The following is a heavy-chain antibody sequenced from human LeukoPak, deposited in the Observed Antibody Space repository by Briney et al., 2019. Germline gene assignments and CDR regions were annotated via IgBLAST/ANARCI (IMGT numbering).Heavy chain of an antibody. CDR3: ARDRAWNYFDY. Sequence: GGSLRLPCAPFEFTFGSNGRLWFRKAPAKGLNRLAIISNNGSRKYYAHSVEGRFTISRDNSKNTLYLQMDSLRAEDTAVYYCARDRAWNYFDYWGQGTLVTVSS. CDR2: ISNNGSRK. D-gene: IGHD3-3*01. CDR1: EFTFGSNG. J-gene: IGHJ4*02. V-gene: IGHV3-30*03.